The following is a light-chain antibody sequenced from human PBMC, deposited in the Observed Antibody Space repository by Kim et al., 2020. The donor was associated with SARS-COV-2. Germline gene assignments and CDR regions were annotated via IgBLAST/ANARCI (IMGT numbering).Light chain of an antibody. V-gene: IGKV4-1*01. Sequence: DIVMTQYPDSLAVSLGERATINCKSSQSVLNSYDNKNYLAWYQQKPGQCPKLLINLASTRDSGVPDRFSGSGSGTDFTLTISSLQAEDVTVDYCKQYNSNTRTFGQGTKVEIK. CDR3: KQYNSNTRT. CDR1: QSVLNSYDNKNY. CDR2: LAS. J-gene: IGKJ1*01.